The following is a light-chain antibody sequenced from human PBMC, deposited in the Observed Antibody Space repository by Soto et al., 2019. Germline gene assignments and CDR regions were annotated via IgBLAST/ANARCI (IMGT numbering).Light chain of an antibody. Sequence: AIQMTQSPSSLSASVGDRVTITCRASQDIRNDLGGYQQKPGKTPKLLIFAASSLQRGVPSRFSDSRYGKNFTLTISSLQTEDHATYYCLKAFNYPWTFGQGTKVEIE. CDR2: AAS. V-gene: IGKV1-6*01. CDR1: QDIRND. J-gene: IGKJ1*01. CDR3: LKAFNYPWT.